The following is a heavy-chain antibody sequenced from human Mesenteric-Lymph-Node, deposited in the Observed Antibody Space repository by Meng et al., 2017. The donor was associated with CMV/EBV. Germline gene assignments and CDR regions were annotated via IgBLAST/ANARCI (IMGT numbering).Heavy chain of an antibody. Sequence: SETLSLTCSVSGGSINSYYWNWIRQPPGKGLEWIGHIHYRGSTNYNPSLKSRVTISVDTSKKQFSLKLTSVTAADTAVYYCARVVDYYDTSGYYSYYFDHWGQGSLVTVSS. V-gene: IGHV4-59*01. J-gene: IGHJ4*02. D-gene: IGHD3-22*01. CDR1: GGSINSYY. CDR3: ARVVDYYDTSGYYSYYFDH. CDR2: IHYRGST.